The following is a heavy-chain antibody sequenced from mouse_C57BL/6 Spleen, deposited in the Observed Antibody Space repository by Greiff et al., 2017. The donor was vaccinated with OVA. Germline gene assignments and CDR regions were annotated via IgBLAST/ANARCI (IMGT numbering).Heavy chain of an antibody. V-gene: IGHV5-16*01. CDR1: GFTFSDYY. CDR2: INYDGSST. CDR3: AGYDYDVDAMDY. D-gene: IGHD2-4*01. Sequence: DVKLVESEGGLVQPGSSMKLSCTASGFTFSDYYMAWVRQVPEKGLEWVANINYDGSSTYYLDSLKSRFIISRDNAKNILYLQMSSLKSEDTATYYCAGYDYDVDAMDYWGQGTSVTVSS. J-gene: IGHJ4*01.